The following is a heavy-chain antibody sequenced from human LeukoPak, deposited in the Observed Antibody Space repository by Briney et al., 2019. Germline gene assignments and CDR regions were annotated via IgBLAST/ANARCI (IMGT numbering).Heavy chain of an antibody. D-gene: IGHD3-22*01. CDR1: GFTFSSNW. CDR2: INEDGSTT. Sequence: PGGSLRLSCAASGFTFSSNWMHWVRQAPGKGLVWVSRINEDGSTTNYADSVKGRSTIFRDNAKNTLYLQMNSLRAEDTAVYYCARDPDYYDSSGYYPDYWGQGTLVTVSS. J-gene: IGHJ4*02. CDR3: ARDPDYYDSSGYYPDY. V-gene: IGHV3-74*01.